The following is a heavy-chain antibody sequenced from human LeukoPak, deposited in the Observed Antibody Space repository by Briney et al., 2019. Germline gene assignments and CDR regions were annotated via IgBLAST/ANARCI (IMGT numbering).Heavy chain of an antibody. CDR2: IKQDGTEK. V-gene: IGHV3-7*01. CDR3: ASERPSSSWYDY. D-gene: IGHD6-13*01. Sequence: GGSPRLSCVASGFTFSSHLMTWVRQAPGKGLEWVANIKQDGTEKYYVDSVRGRFTISRDNANNLLYLQMNSLRDEDTAVYYCASERPSSSWYDYWGQGTLVTVSS. J-gene: IGHJ4*02. CDR1: GFTFSSHL.